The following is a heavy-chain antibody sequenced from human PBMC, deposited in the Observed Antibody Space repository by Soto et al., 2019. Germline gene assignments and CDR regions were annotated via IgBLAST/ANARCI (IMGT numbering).Heavy chain of an antibody. Sequence: PGGSLRLSCAASGFTFSSYAMSWVRQAPGKGLEWVSAISGSGGSTYYADSVKGRFTISRDNSKNTLYLQMNSLRAEDTAVYYCAKDKKAMEGYKWFDPWGQGTLLTVSS. CDR1: GFTFSSYA. J-gene: IGHJ5*02. CDR3: AKDKKAMEGYKWFDP. D-gene: IGHD5-18*01. V-gene: IGHV3-23*01. CDR2: ISGSGGST.